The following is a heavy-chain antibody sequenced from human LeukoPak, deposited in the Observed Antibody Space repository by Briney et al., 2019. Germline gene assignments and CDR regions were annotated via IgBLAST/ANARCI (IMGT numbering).Heavy chain of an antibody. CDR1: GFTFSSYS. Sequence: GGSLRLSCAASGFTFSSYSMNWVRQAPGKGLEWVSYISSSSSTIYYADSVKGRFTISRDNAKNSLYLQMNSLRAEDTAVYYCARDLPRWLSRKPSTELRGAFDYWGQGTLVTVSS. J-gene: IGHJ4*02. CDR3: ARDLPRWLSRKPSTELRGAFDY. V-gene: IGHV3-48*01. CDR2: ISSSSSTI. D-gene: IGHD3-22*01.